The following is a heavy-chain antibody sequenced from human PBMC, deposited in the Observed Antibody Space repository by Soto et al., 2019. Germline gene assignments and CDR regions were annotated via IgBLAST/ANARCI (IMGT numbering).Heavy chain of an antibody. CDR2: TYFRSKWYN. CDR3: AKGDNLGPKTGYAFDP. D-gene: IGHD5-12*01. V-gene: IGHV6-1*01. J-gene: IGHJ5*02. CDR1: GDSVSSNTAS. Sequence: TLSLTCAISGDSVSSNTASWNWIRQSASGALEWLGRTYFRSKWYNDYAVSVKSRIIINPNTSNNQFSLQLNSVTPEDTAGYFCAKGDNLGPKTGYAFDPWGQGSMVTVAS.